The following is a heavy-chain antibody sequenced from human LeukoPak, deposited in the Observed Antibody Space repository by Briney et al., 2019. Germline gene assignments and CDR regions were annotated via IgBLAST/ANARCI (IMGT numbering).Heavy chain of an antibody. Sequence: GGSLRLSCAVSGFTFSDYYMSWIRQAPGKGLEYVSAISSNGGSTYYANSVKGRFTISRDNSKNTLYLQMGSLRAEDMAVYYCARGVPAALDYWGQGTLVTVSS. J-gene: IGHJ4*02. CDR1: GFTFSDYY. CDR2: ISSNGGST. V-gene: IGHV3-64*01. CDR3: ARGVPAALDY. D-gene: IGHD2-2*01.